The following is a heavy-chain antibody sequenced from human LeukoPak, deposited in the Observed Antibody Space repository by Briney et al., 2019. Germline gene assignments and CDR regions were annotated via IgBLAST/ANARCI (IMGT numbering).Heavy chain of an antibody. CDR3: AKDDYGGNSGMDC. CDR2: IWYDGNNK. D-gene: IGHD4-23*01. CDR1: GFTFSSYG. J-gene: IGHJ4*02. Sequence: PGGSLRLSCAASGFTFSSYGMHWVRQAPGKGLEWVAVIWYDGNNKYYADSVKGRFTISRDNSKNTLYLQMNSLRAEDTAVYYCAKDDYGGNSGMDCWGQGTLVTVSS. V-gene: IGHV3-33*06.